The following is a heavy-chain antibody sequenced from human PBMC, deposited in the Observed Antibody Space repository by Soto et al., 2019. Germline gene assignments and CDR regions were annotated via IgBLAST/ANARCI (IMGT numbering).Heavy chain of an antibody. CDR1: GFTFSTYA. Sequence: EVQLLESGGGLVQPGGSLRLSCAASGFTFSTYAMNWVRQAPGKGLEWVSLIISSGGSTYYADSVKGRFTISRDNSKNTPNLQMNSLRADDTAVYYCAKAEGSSYGTEYSQHWGQGTLVTVSS. CDR3: AKAEGSSYGTEYSQH. D-gene: IGHD6-13*01. CDR2: IISSGGST. J-gene: IGHJ1*01. V-gene: IGHV3-23*01.